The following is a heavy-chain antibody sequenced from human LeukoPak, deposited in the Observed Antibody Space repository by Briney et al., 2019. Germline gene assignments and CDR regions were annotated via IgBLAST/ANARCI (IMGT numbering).Heavy chain of an antibody. Sequence: GGSLRLSCAASGFTFNTYSMNWLRQAPGKGLEWVSYISSDSSSIHYADSVKGRFTISRDNAKNSLYLQMNSLRAEDTAVYYCAVNDYFDYWGQGALVTVSS. V-gene: IGHV3-48*01. CDR3: AVNDYFDY. CDR2: ISSDSSSI. J-gene: IGHJ4*02. CDR1: GFTFNTYS.